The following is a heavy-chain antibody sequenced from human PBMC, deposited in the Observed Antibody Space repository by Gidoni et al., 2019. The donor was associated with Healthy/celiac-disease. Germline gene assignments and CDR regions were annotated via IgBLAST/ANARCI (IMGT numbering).Heavy chain of an antibody. D-gene: IGHD6-13*01. V-gene: IGHV4-59*01. CDR1: GGSRSSYY. Sequence: QVQLQESGPGLVKPSETLSLTCTVSGGSRSSYYWSWIRQPPGKGLEWIGYISYSGSTNYNPSLKSRVTISVDTSKNQYSLKLSSVTAADTAVYYCARVDSSSWPYYLDDWGQGTLVTVSS. CDR3: ARVDSSSWPYYLDD. J-gene: IGHJ4*02. CDR2: ISYSGST.